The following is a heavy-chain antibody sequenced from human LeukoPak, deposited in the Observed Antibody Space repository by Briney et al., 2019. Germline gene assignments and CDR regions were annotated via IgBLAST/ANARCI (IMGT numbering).Heavy chain of an antibody. CDR2: ISFDGSNE. V-gene: IGHV3-30*04. CDR3: ARGRVVVTAQFRAGIDF. D-gene: IGHD2-21*02. CDR1: GFTFSSYA. J-gene: IGHJ4*02. Sequence: PGGSLRLSCAASGFTFSSYAMHWVRQAPGKGPEWVAVISFDGSNEYYADSVKGRFTISRDNSKNTLYLQMNSLRVEDTAVYYCARGRVVVTAQFRAGIDFWGQGTLVTVSS.